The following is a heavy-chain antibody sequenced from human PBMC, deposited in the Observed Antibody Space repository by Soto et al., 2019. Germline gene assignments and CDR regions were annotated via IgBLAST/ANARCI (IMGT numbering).Heavy chain of an antibody. J-gene: IGHJ4*02. D-gene: IGHD3-22*01. CDR1: GFTYVKYA. Sequence: EVQLLESGGALVQPGGSLRLSCEASGFTYVKYAMSWVLQAPGKGLEWVSGISGDAGRTFYADSVKGRFTISRDNSKNTVYLQMNSLRVEDTAVYYCVKDTVVVINGGDFDYWGQGTLVTVSS. CDR3: VKDTVVVINGGDFDY. V-gene: IGHV3-23*01. CDR2: ISGDAGRT.